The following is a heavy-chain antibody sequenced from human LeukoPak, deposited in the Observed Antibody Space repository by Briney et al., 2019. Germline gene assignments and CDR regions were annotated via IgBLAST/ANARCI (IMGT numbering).Heavy chain of an antibody. Sequence: GGSLRLSCAASGFTFTNYGMSWVRQAPGKGLEWVSGISGSGGSTHYADSVKGRFTISRDNSKHTLYLQMNSLRAEDTAVYYCAKDGYYYDSSGYSPVYYGMDVWGQGTTVTVPS. CDR2: ISGSGGST. V-gene: IGHV3-23*01. D-gene: IGHD3-22*01. CDR1: GFTFTNYG. CDR3: AKDGYYYDSSGYSPVYYGMDV. J-gene: IGHJ6*02.